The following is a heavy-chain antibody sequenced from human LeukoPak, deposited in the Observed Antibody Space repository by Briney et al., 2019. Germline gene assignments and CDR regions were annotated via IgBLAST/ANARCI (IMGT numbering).Heavy chain of an antibody. CDR2: ISYDGSNK. J-gene: IGHJ4*02. Sequence: GSLRLSCAASGFTFSSYAMHWVRQAPGKGLEWVAVISYDGSNKYYADSVKGRFTISRDNSKNTLYLQMYSLRAEDTAVYYCAREVYSGYHFDYWGQGTLVTVSS. CDR3: AREVYSGYHFDY. CDR1: GFTFSSYA. D-gene: IGHD5-12*01. V-gene: IGHV3-30*04.